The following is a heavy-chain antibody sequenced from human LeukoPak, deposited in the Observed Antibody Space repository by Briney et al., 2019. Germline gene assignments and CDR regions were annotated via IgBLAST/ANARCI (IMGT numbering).Heavy chain of an antibody. CDR3: AKPVTVSSPFDY. CDR1: GFTLXSYA. V-gene: IGHV3-23*01. CDR2: INNNGFIT. Sequence: PGGSLRLSGAASGFTLXSYAMSWVGQAQGKGLXWFSTINNNGFITSYGDSVKGRFTISRDNSKNTLYLQMNSLRVEDTAVYYCAKPVTVSSPFDYWGQGTLVSVSS. D-gene: IGHD3-10*01. J-gene: IGHJ4*02.